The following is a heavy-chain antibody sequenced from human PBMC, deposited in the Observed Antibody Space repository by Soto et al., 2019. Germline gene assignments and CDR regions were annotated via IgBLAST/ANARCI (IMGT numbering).Heavy chain of an antibody. V-gene: IGHV1-8*01. CDR3: ARAVGIAVTGLDL. Sequence: QEQLVQSGAEVKRPGASVEVSCRASGYNFLRSNINWVRQAAGQGPEWMGWMNPSNGNAAFARNFQGRVSLTRDISTDTAYMELGGLSSGDTAIYYCARAVGIAVTGLDLWGPGTLVTVSS. CDR1: GYNFLRSN. J-gene: IGHJ5*02. CDR2: MNPSNGNA. D-gene: IGHD6-19*01.